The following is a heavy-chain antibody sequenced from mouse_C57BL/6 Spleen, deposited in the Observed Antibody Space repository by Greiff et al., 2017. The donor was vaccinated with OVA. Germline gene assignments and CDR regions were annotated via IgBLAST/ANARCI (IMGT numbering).Heavy chain of an antibody. CDR3: AKADYDEGAWFAY. V-gene: IGHV2-5*01. D-gene: IGHD2-4*01. Sequence: QVQLKESGPGLVQPSQSLSITCTVSGFSLTSYGVHWVRQSPGKGLEWLGVIWRGGSTDYNAAFMSRLSIIKDNSESQVFFKMNSLQADDTSIYSCAKADYDEGAWFAYWGQGTLVTVSA. J-gene: IGHJ3*01. CDR2: IWRGGST. CDR1: GFSLTSYG.